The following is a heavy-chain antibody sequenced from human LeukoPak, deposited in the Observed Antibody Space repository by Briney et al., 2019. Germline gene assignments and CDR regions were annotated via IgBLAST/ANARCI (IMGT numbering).Heavy chain of an antibody. CDR1: GFTFSSYE. CDR3: AREDGDSMLSLRSY. D-gene: IGHD2-21*02. Sequence: PGGSLRLSCAASGFTFSSYEMNWVRQAPGKGLDWVSYISTSGSTIYYADSVKGRFTISRDNSKNTLYLQMNSLRAEDTAVYYCAREDGDSMLSLRSYWGQGTLVTVSS. J-gene: IGHJ4*02. CDR2: ISTSGSTI. V-gene: IGHV3-48*03.